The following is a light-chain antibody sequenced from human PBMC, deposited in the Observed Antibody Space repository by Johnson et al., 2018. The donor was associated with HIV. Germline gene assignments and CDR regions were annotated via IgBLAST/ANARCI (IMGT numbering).Light chain of an antibody. CDR3: ATWDTSLSTGGF. V-gene: IGLV1-51*02. Sequence: QSVLTQPPSVSAAPGQRVTISCSGASSTFGNSYISWYQLLPGSPPKLLVFKTNERPPGIPDRFAGSNYGTSATLDITGLQTGDEADYYCATWDTSLSTGGFFGTGTKVPVL. J-gene: IGLJ1*01. CDR1: SSTFGNSY. CDR2: KTN.